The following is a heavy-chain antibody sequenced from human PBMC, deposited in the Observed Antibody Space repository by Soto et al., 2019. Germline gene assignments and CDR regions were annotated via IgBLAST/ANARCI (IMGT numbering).Heavy chain of an antibody. CDR1: GDSVSSNIAA. J-gene: IGHJ6*02. Sequence: XHSLSLTFAISGDSVSSNIAAWNWIRQSPSRGLEWLGRTYYRSKWYNDYAVSVKSRITINPDTSKNQFFLQLNSVTPEDTAVYYCARDRTGTTGYYYGMDVWGQGTTVTVSS. CDR3: ARDRTGTTGYYYGMDV. D-gene: IGHD1-7*01. V-gene: IGHV6-1*01. CDR2: TYYRSKWYN.